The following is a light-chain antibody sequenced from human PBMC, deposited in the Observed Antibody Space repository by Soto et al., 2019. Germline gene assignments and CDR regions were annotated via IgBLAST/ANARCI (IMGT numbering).Light chain of an antibody. J-gene: IGKJ3*01. V-gene: IGKV1-9*01. CDR1: QGISSY. CDR3: IHLNSDSPDT. Sequence: DIQLTQSPSFLSASVGDRVTITCRASQGISSYLAWYQQKPGKAPKLLIFAASTLQNGVPSRFSGSGSGTEFTLTISSLQPEDFATYYWIHLNSDSPDTFGPGTKVDIK. CDR2: AAS.